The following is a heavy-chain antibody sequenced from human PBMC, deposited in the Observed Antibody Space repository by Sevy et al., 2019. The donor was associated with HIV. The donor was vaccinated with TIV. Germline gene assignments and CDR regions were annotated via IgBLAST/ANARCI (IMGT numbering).Heavy chain of an antibody. J-gene: IGHJ4*02. CDR1: GFIVTSNY. Sequence: GGSLRLSCAASGFIVTSNYMSWVRQAPGKGLEWVSVIHGGGTTQYADSVKGRFTISRDNSKNTLYLQMNTRRAEDTAGYYCARTPIGNYVDYFDYWGQGTLVTVSS. CDR3: ARTPIGNYVDYFDY. D-gene: IGHD1-7*01. V-gene: IGHV3-53*01. CDR2: IHGGGTT.